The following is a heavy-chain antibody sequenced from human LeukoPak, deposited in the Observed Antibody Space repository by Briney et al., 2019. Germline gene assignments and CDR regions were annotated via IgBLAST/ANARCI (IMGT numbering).Heavy chain of an antibody. CDR2: VSYDGIIK. J-gene: IGHJ4*02. Sequence: GGSLRLSCATSGFTFSGCAMPWVRQAPGKGLEWVAVVSYDGIIKYYADSLKGRFTISRDNSKNTLYLQMNSLRTEDTAMYFCATGGGLATEIDYWGQGTLVTVSS. CDR1: GFTFSGCA. D-gene: IGHD3-16*01. CDR3: ATGGGLATEIDY. V-gene: IGHV3-30*04.